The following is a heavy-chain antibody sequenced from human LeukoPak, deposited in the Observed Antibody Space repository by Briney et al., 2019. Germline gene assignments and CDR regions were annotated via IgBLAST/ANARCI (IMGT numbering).Heavy chain of an antibody. J-gene: IGHJ5*02. Sequence: SETLSLTCAVYGGSFSGYYWSWIRQPPGKGLEWIGYIYYSGSTNYNPSLKSRVTISVDTSKNQFSLKLSSVTAADTAVYYCARVLTRSYGDYNWFDPWGQGTLVTVSS. D-gene: IGHD4-17*01. CDR1: GGSFSGYY. CDR2: IYYSGST. CDR3: ARVLTRSYGDYNWFDP. V-gene: IGHV4-59*01.